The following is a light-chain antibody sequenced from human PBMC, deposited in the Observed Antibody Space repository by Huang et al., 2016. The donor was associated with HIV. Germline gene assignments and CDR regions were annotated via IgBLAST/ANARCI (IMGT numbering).Light chain of an antibody. CDR1: PGISNS. J-gene: IGKJ1*01. CDR3: QQYYTSPT. Sequence: DIQMTQSPSSLSAFVGDTVTITCRASPGISNSVAWYQQKPGKAPKLLLYSTSRLESGFPSRCRGGGSGTDYTLTINSLQPDDFATYYCQQYYTSPTFGQGSKVEIK. CDR2: STS. V-gene: IGKV1-NL1*01.